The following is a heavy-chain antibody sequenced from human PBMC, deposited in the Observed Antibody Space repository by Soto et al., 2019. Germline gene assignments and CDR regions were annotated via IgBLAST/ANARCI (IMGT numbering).Heavy chain of an antibody. V-gene: IGHV1-69*02. Sequence: QVQLVQSGAEVKKPGSSVKVSCKASGGTFSSYTISWVRQAPGQGLEWMGRIIPILGIANYAQKFQGRVTITADKXTSPAYMELSSLRSEDTAVYYCASPYSGSQNWFDPWGQGTLVTVSS. D-gene: IGHD6-13*01. CDR3: ASPYSGSQNWFDP. CDR2: IIPILGIA. J-gene: IGHJ5*02. CDR1: GGTFSSYT.